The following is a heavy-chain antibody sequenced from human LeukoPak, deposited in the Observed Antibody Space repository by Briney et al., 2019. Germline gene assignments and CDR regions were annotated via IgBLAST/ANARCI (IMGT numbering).Heavy chain of an antibody. Sequence: PGGSLRLSCTASGFTFSSYSMNWVRQAPGKGLEWVSGISAGGGDTYYADSVKGRFTISRDNSKNTLYLQMNNLRAEDTAIYYCAKGTSSWYGDAFDIWGQGTMVTVSS. CDR3: AKGTSSWYGDAFDI. CDR1: GFTFSSYS. V-gene: IGHV3-23*01. D-gene: IGHD6-13*01. CDR2: ISAGGGDT. J-gene: IGHJ3*02.